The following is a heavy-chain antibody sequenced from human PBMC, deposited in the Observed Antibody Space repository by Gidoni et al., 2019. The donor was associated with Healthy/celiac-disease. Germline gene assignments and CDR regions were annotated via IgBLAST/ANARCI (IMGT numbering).Heavy chain of an antibody. V-gene: IGHV3-11*01. CDR1: GFTFRDYY. CDR3: ARERDWNYSQSKDFDY. D-gene: IGHD1-7*01. J-gene: IGHJ4*02. CDR2: ISSSGSTI. Sequence: QVQLVESGGGLVKPGGSLRLSCAASGFTFRDYYMSWIRQAPGKGLGWVSYISSSGSTIYYADSVKGRFTISRDNAKNSLYLQMNSLRAEDTAVYYCARERDWNYSQSKDFDYWGQGTLVTVSS.